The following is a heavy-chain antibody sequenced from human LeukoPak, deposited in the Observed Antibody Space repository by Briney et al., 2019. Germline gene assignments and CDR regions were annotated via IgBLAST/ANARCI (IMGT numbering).Heavy chain of an antibody. J-gene: IGHJ4*02. CDR2: ISSSGSTI. V-gene: IGHV3-48*03. CDR1: GFTFSSYD. CDR3: ARAPKQATSGFDY. Sequence: PGGSLRLSCAASGFTFSSYDMNWVRQAPGKGLEWVSYISSSGSTIYYADSVKGRFTISRDNAKNSLYLQMNSLRAEDTAVYYCARAPKQATSGFDYWGQGTLVTVSS. D-gene: IGHD1-26*01.